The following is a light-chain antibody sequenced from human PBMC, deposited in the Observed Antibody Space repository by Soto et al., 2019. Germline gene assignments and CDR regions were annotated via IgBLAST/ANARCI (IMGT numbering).Light chain of an antibody. CDR3: QQYRTYAWT. Sequence: DIQMTQSPSSLSASVGERVTITCRASQAITDYLAWFQQRPGEAPKSLIYAASSLQSGVPSRFSGSGSGTVFTLTINNIQPEDFATYYCQQYRTYAWTFGPGTTVDIK. J-gene: IGKJ1*01. V-gene: IGKV1-16*01. CDR1: QAITDY. CDR2: AAS.